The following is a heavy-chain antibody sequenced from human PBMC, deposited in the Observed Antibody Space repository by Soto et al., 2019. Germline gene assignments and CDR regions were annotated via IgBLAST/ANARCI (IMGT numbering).Heavy chain of an antibody. V-gene: IGHV1-18*01. J-gene: IGHJ3*02. CDR2: ISAYNGKR. Sequence: QGQLLQSGDEVKKPGASVRVSCRASGYDCTSYGISWVRQAPGQGLEWVSWISAYNGKRDTAQKFQGRVTMTLDTSPDSAHMELGDLTSADTAVYYCARGRIVASIHDAFEIWGQGTMVAVSS. CDR1: GYDCTSYG. CDR3: ARGRIVASIHDAFEI. D-gene: IGHD2-21*01.